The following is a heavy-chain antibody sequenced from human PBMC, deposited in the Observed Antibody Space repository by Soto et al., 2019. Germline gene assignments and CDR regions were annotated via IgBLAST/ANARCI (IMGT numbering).Heavy chain of an antibody. D-gene: IGHD6-19*01. V-gene: IGHV4-39*01. CDR1: GGSISSSGYY. J-gene: IGHJ4*02. Sequence: PSETLSLTCTGSGGSISSSGYYWGWIRQPPGKGLEWIGSMHYSGSTYYNPSLKSRVTISLDTSNNQFSLTLNSVTASDTAVYYCARRGSGWFFDYWGQGTLVTVPS. CDR2: MHYSGST. CDR3: ARRGSGWFFDY.